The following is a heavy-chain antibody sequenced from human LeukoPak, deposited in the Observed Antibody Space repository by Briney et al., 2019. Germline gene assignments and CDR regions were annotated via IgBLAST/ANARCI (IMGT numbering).Heavy chain of an antibody. J-gene: IGHJ4*02. V-gene: IGHV3-23*01. CDR2: ISGSGGST. D-gene: IGHD6-19*01. CDR3: AKLAVAGLGSLDY. Sequence: PGGSLRLSCAASGFTFTTYAMSWVRQAPGKGLEWVSAISGSGGSTYYADSVKGRFTISRDNSKNTLYLQMNSLRAEDTAVYYCAKLAVAGLGSLDYWGQGTLVTVSS. CDR1: GFTFTTYA.